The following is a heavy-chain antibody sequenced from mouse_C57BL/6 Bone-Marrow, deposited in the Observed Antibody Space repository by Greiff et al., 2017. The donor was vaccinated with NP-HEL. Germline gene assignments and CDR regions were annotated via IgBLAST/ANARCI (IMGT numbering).Heavy chain of an antibody. V-gene: IGHV14-3*01. D-gene: IGHD2-4*01. CDR3: ARDDYDSAWFAY. CDR2: IDPANGNT. CDR1: GFNIKNTY. Sequence: EVKVVESVAELVRPGASVKLSCTASGFNIKNTYMHWVKQRPEQGLEWIGRIDPANGNTKYAPKFQGKATITADTSSNTAYLQLSSLTSEDTAIYYCARDDYDSAWFAYWGQGTLVTVSA. J-gene: IGHJ3*01.